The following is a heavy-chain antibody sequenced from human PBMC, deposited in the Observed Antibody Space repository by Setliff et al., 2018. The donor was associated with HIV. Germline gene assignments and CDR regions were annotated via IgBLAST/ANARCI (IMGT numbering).Heavy chain of an antibody. Sequence: PGGSLRLSCAASGFTFSSYAMSWVRQTPGKGLEWVSFISSSAGSTYYSDSVKGRFTISRDNSKNMLYLQMNSLRADDTAVYYCAKYGSGNSGRGGFDYWGQGTRVTVSS. CDR1: GFTFSSYA. CDR3: AKYGSGNSGRGGFDY. V-gene: IGHV3-23*01. J-gene: IGHJ4*02. CDR2: ISSSAGST. D-gene: IGHD6-19*01.